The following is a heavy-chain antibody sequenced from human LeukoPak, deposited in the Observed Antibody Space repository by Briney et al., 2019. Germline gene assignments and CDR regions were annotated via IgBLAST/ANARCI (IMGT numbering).Heavy chain of an antibody. CDR2: IKQDGSEK. CDR1: GFTFSSYW. V-gene: IGHV3-7*01. Sequence: PGGSLRPSCAASGFTFSSYWMSWVRQAPGKGLEWVANIKQDGSEKYYVDSVKGRFTISRDNAKNSLYLQMNSLRAEDTAVYYCARGSTPGYFDYWGQGTLVTVSS. CDR3: ARGSTPGYFDY. D-gene: IGHD3-10*01. J-gene: IGHJ4*02.